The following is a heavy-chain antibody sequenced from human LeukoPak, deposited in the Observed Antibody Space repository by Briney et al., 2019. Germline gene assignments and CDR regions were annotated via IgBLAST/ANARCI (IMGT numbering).Heavy chain of an antibody. V-gene: IGHV3-30*02. Sequence: PGGSLRLSCAASGFTFSNYGMHWVRQAPGKGLEWVAFIRYDGSKKYYADSVKGRFTISRDNSKNTLYLQMNSLRAEDTAMYYCAKDLHYGSADYWGQGTLVTVSS. CDR2: IRYDGSKK. CDR1: GFTFSNYG. J-gene: IGHJ4*02. CDR3: AKDLHYGSADY. D-gene: IGHD3-10*01.